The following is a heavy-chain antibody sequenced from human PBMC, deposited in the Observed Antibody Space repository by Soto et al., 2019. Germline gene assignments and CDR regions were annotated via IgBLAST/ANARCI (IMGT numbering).Heavy chain of an antibody. CDR2: ISYDGSNK. J-gene: IGHJ5*02. Sequence: QVQLVESGGGVVQPGRSLRLSCAASGFTFSSYGMHWVRQAPGKGLEWVAVISYDGSNKYYADSVKGRFTISRDNSKNTLYLQMNSLRAEETAVYYCAKGRVATSWGQGTLVTVSS. CDR1: GFTFSSYG. D-gene: IGHD5-12*01. V-gene: IGHV3-30*18. CDR3: AKGRVATS.